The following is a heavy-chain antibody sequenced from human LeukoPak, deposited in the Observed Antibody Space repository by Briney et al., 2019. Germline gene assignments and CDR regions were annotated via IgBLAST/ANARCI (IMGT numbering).Heavy chain of an antibody. CDR1: GFTFSNCG. Sequence: GGSLRLSCVVSGFTFSNCGMHWVRQAPGKGLEWVAVISYDGSNKYYADSVKGRFTISRDNSKNTLYLQMNSLRDEDTAVYYCARDYRYYGSSGYYSFDYWGQGTLVTVSS. CDR3: ARDYRYYGSSGYYSFDY. CDR2: ISYDGSNK. V-gene: IGHV3-30*03. J-gene: IGHJ4*02. D-gene: IGHD3-22*01.